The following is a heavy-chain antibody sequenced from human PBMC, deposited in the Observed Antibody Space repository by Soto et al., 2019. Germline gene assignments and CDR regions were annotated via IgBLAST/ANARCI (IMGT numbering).Heavy chain of an antibody. J-gene: IGHJ6*02. CDR3: TRAYGSGSYYMLQLYYYYGMDV. V-gene: IGHV3-49*03. CDR2: IRSKAYGGTT. CDR1: VFTFGDYA. Sequence: GSLRLSCTASVFTFGDYAMSWFREAPGKGLEWVGFIRSKAYGGTTEYAASVKGRFTISRDDSKSIAYLQMNSLKTEDTAVYYCTRAYGSGSYYMLQLYYYYGMDVWGQGTTVTVSS. D-gene: IGHD3-10*01.